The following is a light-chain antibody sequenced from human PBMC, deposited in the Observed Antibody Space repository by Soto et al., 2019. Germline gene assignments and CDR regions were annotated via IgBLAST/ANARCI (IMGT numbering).Light chain of an antibody. CDR3: QKYNSAPSWT. V-gene: IGKV1-27*01. J-gene: IGKJ1*01. Sequence: MTQSPSSLSASVGDRVSITCRASQGISNYLAWYQHKPGKVPKLLIYAASTLQSGVPSRFSGSGSGTDFTLTISSLQPEDVATYYCQKYNSAPSWTFGQGTKVDIK. CDR2: AAS. CDR1: QGISNY.